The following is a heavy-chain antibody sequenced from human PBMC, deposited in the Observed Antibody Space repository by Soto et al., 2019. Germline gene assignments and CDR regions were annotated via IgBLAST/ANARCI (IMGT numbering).Heavy chain of an antibody. CDR2: FSLSGTT. CDR1: GASITGTSY. D-gene: IGHD2-8*02. Sequence: SETLSLTCTVSGASITGTSYWSWIRQPAGKGLEWIGRFSLSGTTNYNPSLRSRVTMSADVSKNQFSLRLTSVTAADTALYYCTRGMTPPGAPAWYYFDSWGQGTLVTVSS. J-gene: IGHJ4*02. V-gene: IGHV4-4*07. CDR3: TRGMTPPGAPAWYYFDS.